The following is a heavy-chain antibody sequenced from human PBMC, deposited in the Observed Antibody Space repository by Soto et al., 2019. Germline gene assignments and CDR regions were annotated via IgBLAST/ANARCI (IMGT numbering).Heavy chain of an antibody. V-gene: IGHV3-33*03. CDR1: GFTFSSYG. J-gene: IGHJ4*02. CDR3: AKGNYGGPFDY. Sequence: GGSLRLSCAASGFTFSSYGMHWVRQAPGKGLEWVAVIWYDGSNKYYADSVKGRFTISRDNSKNTLYLQMNSLRAEDTAVYYCAKGNYGGPFDYWGQGTLVTVSS. D-gene: IGHD4-17*01. CDR2: IWYDGSNK.